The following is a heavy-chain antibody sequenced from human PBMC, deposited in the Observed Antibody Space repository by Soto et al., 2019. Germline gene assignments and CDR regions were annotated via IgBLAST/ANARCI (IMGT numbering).Heavy chain of an antibody. CDR1: GFTFSSYG. J-gene: IGHJ6*02. CDR2: IWYDGSNK. D-gene: IGHD3-10*01. Sequence: QVQLVESGGGVVQPGRSLRLSCAASGFTFSSYGMHWVRQAPGKGLEWVAVIWYDGSNKYYADSVKGRFTISRDNSKNTLYLQRNSLRAEDAAVYYCARDSGFGEDYYYGMDVWGQGTTVTVSS. V-gene: IGHV3-33*01. CDR3: ARDSGFGEDYYYGMDV.